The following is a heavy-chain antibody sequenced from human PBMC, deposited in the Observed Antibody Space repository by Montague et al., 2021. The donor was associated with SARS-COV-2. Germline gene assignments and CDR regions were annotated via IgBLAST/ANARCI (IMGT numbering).Heavy chain of an antibody. CDR2: INRNGDTT. V-gene: IGHV3-20*04. CDR3: SRGYNYGPFNL. Sequence: SLRLSCAASGFTFDDYGMSWVRQAPGKGLEWVSGINRNGDTTDYGDSVKGRFIISRDNVKNSLYLQMSSLIAEDTALYYCSRGYNYGPFNLWGQGTLVTVTS. D-gene: IGHD5-18*01. J-gene: IGHJ4*02. CDR1: GFTFDDYG.